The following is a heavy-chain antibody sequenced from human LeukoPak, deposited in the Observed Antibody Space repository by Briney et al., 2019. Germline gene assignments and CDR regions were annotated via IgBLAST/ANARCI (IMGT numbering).Heavy chain of an antibody. Sequence: GGSLRLSCAASGFTFSTYWMSWVRQAPGKGLEWVAHIKQDRSEKYYVDSVKGRFTIARDNAKNSLYLQMNSLRAEDTAVYYCARDPSRGYNYGYGDYWGRGTLVIVSS. D-gene: IGHD5-18*01. CDR2: IKQDRSEK. J-gene: IGHJ4*02. CDR3: ARDPSRGYNYGYGDY. V-gene: IGHV3-7*01. CDR1: GFTFSTYW.